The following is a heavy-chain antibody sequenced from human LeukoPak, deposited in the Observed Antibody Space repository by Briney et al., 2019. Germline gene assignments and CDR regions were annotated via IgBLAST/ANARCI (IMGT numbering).Heavy chain of an antibody. CDR3: ARDREDIPGAIWGGFDI. Sequence: PGGSLRLSCAASRFTVSSNYMSWVRQAPGKGLEWVSVIYSGGSTYYADSVKGRFTISRDNSNNTLYLQMSSLRAEDTAVYYCARDREDIPGAIWGGFDIWGQGTMVTVSS. CDR1: RFTVSSNY. J-gene: IGHJ3*02. V-gene: IGHV3-66*01. D-gene: IGHD2-2*01. CDR2: IYSGGST.